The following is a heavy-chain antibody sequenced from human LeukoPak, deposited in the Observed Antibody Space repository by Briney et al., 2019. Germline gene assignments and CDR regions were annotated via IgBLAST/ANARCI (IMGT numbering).Heavy chain of an antibody. CDR3: ARDHFDSSGYYYLLGYFEH. V-gene: IGHV1-46*01. D-gene: IGHD3-22*01. Sequence: ASVKVSCKASGYTFTNYYVHWVRQAPGQGLEWMGIIKPSGGGTSYALKFQGGVTMTRDTSTSTAYMGLSSLRSEDTAVYYCARDHFDSSGYYYLLGYFEHWGQGTLVTVSS. CDR2: IKPSGGGT. J-gene: IGHJ1*01. CDR1: GYTFTNYY.